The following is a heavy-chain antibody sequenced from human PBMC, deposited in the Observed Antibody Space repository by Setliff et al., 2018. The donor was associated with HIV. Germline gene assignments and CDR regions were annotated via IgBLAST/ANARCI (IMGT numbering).Heavy chain of an antibody. CDR1: GGSSSSSTYY. J-gene: IGHJ3*02. CDR3: ARTRVAAAGVGFDI. D-gene: IGHD6-13*01. CDR2: IDWDDDK. V-gene: IGHV2-70*16. Sequence: TLSLTCSVSGGSSSSSTYYWGWIRQPPGQALEWLARIDWDDDKFYSTSLKTRLTISKDTSKKQVVLTMTNMDPVDTATYYCARTRVAAAGVGFDIWGQGTMVTVSS.